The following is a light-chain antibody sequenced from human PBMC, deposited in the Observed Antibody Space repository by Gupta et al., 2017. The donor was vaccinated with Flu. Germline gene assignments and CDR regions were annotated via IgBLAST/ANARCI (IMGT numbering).Light chain of an antibody. CDR2: RNN. CDR1: SSNIGSNY. V-gene: IGLV1-47*01. CDR3: AAWDGGLSAPV. Sequence: QSVLTQPPSASGTPGQRVTISCSGSSSNIGSNYVYWYQQFPGTAPKLLIYRNNQRPSGVPDRFSGSKSGTSASLAISGLRSEDEADYYCAAWDGGLSAPVFGGGTKLTVL. J-gene: IGLJ3*02.